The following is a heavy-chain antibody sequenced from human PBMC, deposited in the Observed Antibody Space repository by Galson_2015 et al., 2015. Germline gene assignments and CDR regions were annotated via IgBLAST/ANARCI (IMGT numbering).Heavy chain of an antibody. D-gene: IGHD3-22*01. Sequence: SLRLSCAASGFTFSNAWMSWVRQAPWKGLEWVGRIKSKTDGGTTDYAAPVKGRFTISRDDSKNTLYLQMNSLKTEDTAVYYCTTDYYYDSSARGLQIDYRGQGTLVTVSS. V-gene: IGHV3-15*01. CDR1: GFTFSNAW. CDR2: IKSKTDGGTT. CDR3: TTDYYYDSSARGLQIDY. J-gene: IGHJ4*02.